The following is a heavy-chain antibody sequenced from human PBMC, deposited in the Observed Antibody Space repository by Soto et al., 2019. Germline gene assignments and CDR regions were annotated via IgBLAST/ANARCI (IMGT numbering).Heavy chain of an antibody. Sequence: GGSLRLSCAASGFTFSSYWMSWVRQAPGKGLEWVANIKQDGSEKYYVDSVKGRFTISRDNAKNSLYLQMNSLRAEDTAVYYCARVYSGSYCKGYYFDYWGQGTLVTVSS. D-gene: IGHD1-26*01. CDR3: ARVYSGSYCKGYYFDY. CDR1: GFTFSSYW. CDR2: IKQDGSEK. V-gene: IGHV3-7*04. J-gene: IGHJ4*02.